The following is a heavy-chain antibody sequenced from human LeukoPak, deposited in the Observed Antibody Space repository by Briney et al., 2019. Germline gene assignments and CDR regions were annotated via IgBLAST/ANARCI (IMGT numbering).Heavy chain of an antibody. Sequence: GGSLRLSCAASGFTFSSYWMSWVRQAPGKGLEWVANIKQDGSEKYYVDSVKGRFTISRDNAKNSLFLQMNSLRAEDTAVYYCAKDDYYDTSGYRDWGQGTLVTVSS. V-gene: IGHV3-7*01. J-gene: IGHJ4*02. CDR3: AKDDYYDTSGYRD. D-gene: IGHD3-22*01. CDR2: IKQDGSEK. CDR1: GFTFSSYW.